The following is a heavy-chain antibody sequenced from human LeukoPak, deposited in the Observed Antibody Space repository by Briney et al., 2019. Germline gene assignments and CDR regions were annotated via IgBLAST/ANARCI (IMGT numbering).Heavy chain of an antibody. D-gene: IGHD3-3*01. CDR3: ARAGATYYDFWRFSG. J-gene: IGHJ4*02. CDR2: IYYSGST. V-gene: IGHV4-31*03. Sequence: PSETLSLTCTVSGGSISSGGYYWSWIRQHPGKGLEWIGYIYYSGSTYYNPSLKSRVTISVDTSKNQFSLKLSSVTAADTAVYYCARAGATYYDFWRFSGWGQGTLVTVSS. CDR1: GGSISSGGYY.